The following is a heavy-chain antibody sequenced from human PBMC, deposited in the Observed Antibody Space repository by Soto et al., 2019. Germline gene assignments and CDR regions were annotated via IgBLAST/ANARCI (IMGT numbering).Heavy chain of an antibody. V-gene: IGHV1-18*01. D-gene: IGHD2-15*01. Sequence: ASVKVSCKASGYTFTSYGISWVRQSPGQGLDWMGWISAYNGNTNYAQKLQGRVTMTTDTSTSTAYMELRSLRSDDTAVYYCARDNGRKLLRGYYYYYGMDVWGQGTTMTV. CDR2: ISAYNGNT. CDR1: GYTFTSYG. CDR3: ARDNGRKLLRGYYYYYGMDV. J-gene: IGHJ6*02.